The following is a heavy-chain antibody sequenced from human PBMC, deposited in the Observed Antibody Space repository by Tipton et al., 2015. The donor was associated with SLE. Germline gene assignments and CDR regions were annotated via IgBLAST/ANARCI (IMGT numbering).Heavy chain of an antibody. V-gene: IGHV4-4*07. CDR1: GGSISSYY. CDR3: ARHDASGACSGGSCYSGWFDP. D-gene: IGHD2-15*01. J-gene: IGHJ5*02. CDR2: IYTSGST. Sequence: TLSLTCTVSGGSISSYYWSWIRQPAGKGLEWIGRIYTSGSTNYNPSLKSRVTMSVDTSKNQFSLKLSSVTAADTAVYYCARHDASGACSGGSCYSGWFDPWGQGTLVTVSS.